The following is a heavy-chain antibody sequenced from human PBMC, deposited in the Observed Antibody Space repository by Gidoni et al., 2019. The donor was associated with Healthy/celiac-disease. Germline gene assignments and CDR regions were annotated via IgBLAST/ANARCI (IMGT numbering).Heavy chain of an antibody. CDR2: ISSSSSYI. CDR3: ARGNNLGFLEWLLGAFDI. J-gene: IGHJ3*02. CDR1: GFTFSSYS. Sequence: EVQLVESMGGLVKPGGSLRLSCAASGFTFSSYSMNWVRQAPGKGLEWVSSISSSSSYIYYADSVKGRFTISRDNAKNSLYLQMNSLRAEDTAVYYCARGNNLGFLEWLLGAFDIWGQGTMVTVSS. D-gene: IGHD3-3*01. V-gene: IGHV3-21*01.